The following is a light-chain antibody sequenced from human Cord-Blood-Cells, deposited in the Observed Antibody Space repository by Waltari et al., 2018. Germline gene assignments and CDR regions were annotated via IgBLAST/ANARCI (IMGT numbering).Light chain of an antibody. V-gene: IGKV1-39*01. CDR3: QQSYGTIVRT. CDR2: AAS. CDR1: QSISSY. J-gene: IGKJ2*01. Sequence: DIQMTQSPSSLSASVGDRVTITCRASQSISSYLNWYQQKPGKAPKLLIYAASSLQSGVPSRFSGSGSGTDFTLTISSLQPEDFATYYCQQSYGTIVRTFGQGTKLEIK.